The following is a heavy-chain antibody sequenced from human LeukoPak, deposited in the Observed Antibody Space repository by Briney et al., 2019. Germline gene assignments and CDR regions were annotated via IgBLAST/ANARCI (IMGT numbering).Heavy chain of an antibody. V-gene: IGHV1-18*04. CDR1: GYTFTGYY. J-gene: IGHJ5*02. D-gene: IGHD1-14*01. CDR2: ISAYNGNT. Sequence: ASVKVSCKASGYTFTGYYVHWVRQAPGQGLEWMGWISAYNGNTNYAQKLQGRVTMTTDTSTSTAYMELRSLRSDDTAVYYCARENHRGFDPWGQGTLVTVSS. CDR3: ARENHRGFDP.